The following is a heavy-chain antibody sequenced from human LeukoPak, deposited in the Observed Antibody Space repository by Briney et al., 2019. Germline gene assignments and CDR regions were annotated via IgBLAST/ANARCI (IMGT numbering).Heavy chain of an antibody. Sequence: GGSLRLSCAASGFTFSSYAMSWVRQAPGKGLEWVSAISGSGGSTYYADPVKGRFTISRDNSKTTLYLQMNSLRAEDTAVYHCAKPGSSGWYTHIDYWGQGTLVAVSS. CDR3: AKPGSSGWYTHIDY. CDR2: ISGSGGST. D-gene: IGHD6-19*01. J-gene: IGHJ4*02. CDR1: GFTFSSYA. V-gene: IGHV3-23*01.